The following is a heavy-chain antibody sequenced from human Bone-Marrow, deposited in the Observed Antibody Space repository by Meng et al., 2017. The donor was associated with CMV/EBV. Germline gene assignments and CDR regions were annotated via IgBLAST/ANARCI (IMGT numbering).Heavy chain of an antibody. D-gene: IGHD1-14*01. CDR3: ARNHGKSDFDY. CDR1: GGSISGSDW. J-gene: IGHJ4*02. CDR2: ISHSGST. Sequence: TCAVLGGSISGSDWWTWVRHPPGKGLEWIGEISHSGSTNYTPSLKSRVTISVDKSKNQFSLKVSSVTAADTAVYYCARNHGKSDFDYWGQGTLVTVSS. V-gene: IGHV4-4*02.